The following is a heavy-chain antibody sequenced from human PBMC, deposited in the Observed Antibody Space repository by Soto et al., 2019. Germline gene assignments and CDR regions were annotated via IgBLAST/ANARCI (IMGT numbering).Heavy chain of an antibody. CDR2: IKSQTDGGTI. CDR1: GLSCSNAW. D-gene: IGHD6-6*01. CDR3: TTDVGIAVRPLFDL. Sequence: EVLLVESGGGLVKPGGSLRLSCAASGLSCSNAWMGWVRQRVGKGLEWVGRIKSQTDGGTIDYAGPVKGRFSISRDVSKNTLNLQMNSLKTDDTAVYYCTTDVGIAVRPLFDLWGPGTLVTVSS. V-gene: IGHV3-15*01. J-gene: IGHJ5*02.